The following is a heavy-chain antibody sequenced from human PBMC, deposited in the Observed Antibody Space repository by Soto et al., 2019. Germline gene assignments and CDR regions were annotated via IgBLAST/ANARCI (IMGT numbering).Heavy chain of an antibody. CDR1: GGSISSSSYY. Sequence: PSETLSLTCTVSGGSISSSSYYWGWIRQPPGKGLEWIGSIYYSGSTYYNPSLKSRVTISVDTSKNQFSLKLSSVTAADTAVYYCARLSRAPYCSGGSCYSNAFDIWGQGTMVTVSS. D-gene: IGHD2-15*01. V-gene: IGHV4-39*01. CDR3: ARLSRAPYCSGGSCYSNAFDI. J-gene: IGHJ3*02. CDR2: IYYSGST.